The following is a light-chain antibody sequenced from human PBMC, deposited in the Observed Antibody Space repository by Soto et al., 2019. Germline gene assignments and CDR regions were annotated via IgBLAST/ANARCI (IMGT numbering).Light chain of an antibody. J-gene: IGLJ2*01. Sequence: QSALTQPPSASGSPGQSVTISCTGTSSDGGAYNYVSWYQQYTGKAPKLMIYDVSKRPSGVPDRFSGSKSGNTASLTVSGLRADDEAVYYCSSYGGGDTFHVIFGGGTKLTVL. CDR2: DVS. V-gene: IGLV2-8*01. CDR1: SSDGGAYNY. CDR3: SSYGGGDTFHVI.